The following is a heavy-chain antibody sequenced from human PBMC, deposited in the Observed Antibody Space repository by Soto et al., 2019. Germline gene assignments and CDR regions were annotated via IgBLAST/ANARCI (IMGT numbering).Heavy chain of an antibody. V-gene: IGHV4-34*01. D-gene: IGHD2-15*01. J-gene: IGHJ6*02. Sequence: SETLSLTCAVYGGSLSGYYWRWIRQPPGKGLEWSGEINHSGSTNYNPSLKSRVTISVDTSKNQFSLKLSSVTAADTAVYYCETLLRGYCSDGSCYGRGYSYYYGMDVWDQGPTVTVSS. CDR1: GGSLSGYY. CDR2: INHSGST. CDR3: ETLLRGYCSDGSCYGRGYSYYYGMDV.